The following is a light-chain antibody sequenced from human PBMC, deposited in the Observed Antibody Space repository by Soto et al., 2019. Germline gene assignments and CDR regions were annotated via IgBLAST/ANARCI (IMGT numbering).Light chain of an antibody. J-gene: IGKJ3*01. Sequence: DIQMTQSPSTLSASVGDRVTITCRASQSITNWLAWYQQKPGKAPKLLIYDASNLESGVPSRFSGSGSGTEFTLTISSLQPDDFATYYCQQRSSWPFTFGPGTKVDIK. CDR1: QSITNW. CDR3: QQRSSWPFT. CDR2: DAS. V-gene: IGKV1-5*01.